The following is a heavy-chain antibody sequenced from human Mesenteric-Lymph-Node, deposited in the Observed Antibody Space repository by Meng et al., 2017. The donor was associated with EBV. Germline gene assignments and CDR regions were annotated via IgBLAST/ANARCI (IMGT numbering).Heavy chain of an antibody. J-gene: IGHJ4*02. CDR3: AKGTSNTGWYYFDY. D-gene: IGHD6-19*01. V-gene: IGHV3-74*01. Sequence: DSVKGRFTISRDNAKNTLCLQMTSLRAEDTAVYYCAKGTSNTGWYYFDYWGQGTLVTVSS.